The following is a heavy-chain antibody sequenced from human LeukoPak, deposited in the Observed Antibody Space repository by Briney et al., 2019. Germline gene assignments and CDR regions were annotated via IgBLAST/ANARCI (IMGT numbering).Heavy chain of an antibody. CDR2: IYPGDSDT. Sequence: GESLKISCKGSGYTFTSHWIGWVRQMPGKGLEWMGIIYPGDSDTRYSPSFQGQVTISADKSISTAYLQWSSLKASDTAMYYCARRTGMASGEFDPWGQGTLVTVSS. V-gene: IGHV5-51*01. D-gene: IGHD3-10*01. J-gene: IGHJ5*02. CDR1: GYTFTSHW. CDR3: ARRTGMASGEFDP.